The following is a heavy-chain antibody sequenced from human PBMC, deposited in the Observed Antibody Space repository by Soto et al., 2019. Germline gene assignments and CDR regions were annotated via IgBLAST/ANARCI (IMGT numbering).Heavy chain of an antibody. CDR3: AREGVAPYYYYGMDV. V-gene: IGHV1-18*01. Sequence: QVQLGQSGAEVKKPGASVKVSCKASGYTFTRSGISWVRQAPGQGLEWMGWMSTYNGDTNYEQTFQGRFTMTTDTSTSTAHMEVRSLRYDDTAVYYCAREGVAPYYYYGMDVWGQGTPVTVSS. CDR1: GYTFTRSG. CDR2: MSTYNGDT. J-gene: IGHJ6*02. D-gene: IGHD5-12*01.